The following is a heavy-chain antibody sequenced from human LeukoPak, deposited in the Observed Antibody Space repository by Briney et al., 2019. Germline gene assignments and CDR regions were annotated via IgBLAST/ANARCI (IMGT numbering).Heavy chain of an antibody. Sequence: PSETLSLTCTVSGGSISSSSYYWGWIRQPPGKGLEWIGSIYYSGSTYYNPSLKSRVTISVDTSKNQFSLKLSSVTAADTAVYYCAREGGDYYDSRFGAFDIWGQGTMVTVSS. D-gene: IGHD3-22*01. J-gene: IGHJ3*02. CDR3: AREGGDYYDSRFGAFDI. V-gene: IGHV4-39*07. CDR2: IYYSGST. CDR1: GGSISSSSYY.